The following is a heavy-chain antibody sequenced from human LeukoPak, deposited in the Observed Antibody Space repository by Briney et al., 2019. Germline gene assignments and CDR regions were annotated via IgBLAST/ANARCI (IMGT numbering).Heavy chain of an antibody. J-gene: IGHJ4*02. D-gene: IGHD2-2*01. CDR2: INPNSGGT. V-gene: IGHV1-2*04. CDR3: ASSLGVVPAAIAY. Sequence: GASVKVSCKASGYTFTSYYMHWVRQAPGQGLEWMGWINPNSGGTNYAQKFQGWVTMTRDTSISTAYMELSRLRSDDTAVYYCASSLGVVPAAIAYWGQGALVTVSS. CDR1: GYTFTSYY.